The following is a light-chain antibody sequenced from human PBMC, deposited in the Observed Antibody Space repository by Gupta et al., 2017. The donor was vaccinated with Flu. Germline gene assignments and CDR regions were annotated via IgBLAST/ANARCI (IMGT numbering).Light chain of an antibody. CDR3: RRGTHPWT. CDR2: EVS. CDR1: QSLVYKNGNTY. V-gene: IGKV2-30*01. Sequence: DVVMSQSPLSLSVTLGQAASISCRSSQSLVYKNGNTYLTWFQQRPGQSPRRLIYEVSNRDSGVPDRFSGSGSVTDFTLKSSRVEAEDVGVYYCRRGTHPWTFGQGTRLEI. J-gene: IGKJ2*02.